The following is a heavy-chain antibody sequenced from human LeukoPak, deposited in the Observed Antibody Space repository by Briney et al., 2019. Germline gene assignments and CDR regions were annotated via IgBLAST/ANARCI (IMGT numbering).Heavy chain of an antibody. CDR2: IYTSGST. V-gene: IGHV4-61*02. CDR3: ARGGPTNFDY. Sequence: SETLSLTCAVSGGSISSGSYYWSWIRQPAGKGLEWIGRIYTSGSTNYNPSLKSRVTISVDTSKNQFSLKLSSVTAADTAVYYCARGGPTNFDYWGQGTLVTVSS. CDR1: GGSISSGSYY. J-gene: IGHJ4*02.